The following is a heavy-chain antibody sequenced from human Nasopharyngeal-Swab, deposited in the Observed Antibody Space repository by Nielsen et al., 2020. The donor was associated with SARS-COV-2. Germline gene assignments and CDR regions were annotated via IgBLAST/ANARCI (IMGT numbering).Heavy chain of an antibody. CDR1: GGSFSGYY. J-gene: IGHJ4*02. CDR2: INHSGST. V-gene: IGHV4-34*01. CDR3: ASWPDSSGYYYLDY. D-gene: IGHD3-22*01. Sequence: SETLSLTCAVYGGSFSGYYWSWIRQPPGEGLEWIGEINHSGSTNYNPSLKSRVTISVDTSKNQFSLKLSSVTAADTAVYYCASWPDSSGYYYLDYWGQGTLVTVSS.